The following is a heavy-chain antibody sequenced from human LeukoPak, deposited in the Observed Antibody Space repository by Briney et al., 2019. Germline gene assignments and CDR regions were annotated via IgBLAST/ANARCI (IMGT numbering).Heavy chain of an antibody. D-gene: IGHD6-13*01. CDR3: AKVETAAAATLRGFDY. CDR1: GFTFSSYA. CDR2: IGGSGGST. Sequence: GGSLRLSCAASGFTFSSYAMSWVLQAPGKGLEWVSSIGGSGGSTYYADSVKGRFTISRDNSKNTLYLQMNSLRAEDTAVYYCAKVETAAAATLRGFDYWGQGTLVTVSS. V-gene: IGHV3-23*01. J-gene: IGHJ4*02.